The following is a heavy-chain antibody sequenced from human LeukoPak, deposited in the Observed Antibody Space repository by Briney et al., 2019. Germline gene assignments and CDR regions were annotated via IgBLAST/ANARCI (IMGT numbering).Heavy chain of an antibody. Sequence: PGGSLSLSCAASGFTFSSYAMSWVRQAPGKGLEWVSAISGSGGNTYYADSVKGRFTISRDNSKNTLYLQMNSLRAEDTAVYYCAKDGSTVTTRGYFDYWGQGTLVTVSS. CDR3: AKDGSTVTTRGYFDY. D-gene: IGHD4-17*01. CDR1: GFTFSSYA. J-gene: IGHJ4*02. V-gene: IGHV3-23*01. CDR2: ISGSGGNT.